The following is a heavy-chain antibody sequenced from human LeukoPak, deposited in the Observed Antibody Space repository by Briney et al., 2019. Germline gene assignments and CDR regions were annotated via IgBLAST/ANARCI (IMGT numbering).Heavy chain of an antibody. CDR1: GGSISTYY. J-gene: IGHJ3*02. D-gene: IGHD3-3*01. V-gene: IGHV4-59*08. Sequence: SETLSLTCTVSGGSISTYYWSWIRQPPGKGLEWIGYIYYSGSTNYNPSLKSRVTISVDTSKNQFSLKLSSVTAADTAVYYCARPSHQYYDFWSGRTGLGAFDIWGQGTMVTVSS. CDR2: IYYSGST. CDR3: ARPSHQYYDFWSGRTGLGAFDI.